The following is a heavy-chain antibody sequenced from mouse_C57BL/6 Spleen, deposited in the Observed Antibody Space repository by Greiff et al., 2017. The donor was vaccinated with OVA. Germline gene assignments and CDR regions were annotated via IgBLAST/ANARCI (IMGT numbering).Heavy chain of an antibody. D-gene: IGHD2-4*01. V-gene: IGHV6-3*01. CDR2: IRLKSDNYAT. CDR3: TRLRRGLDY. Sequence: EVKLEESGGGLVQPGGSMKLSCVASGFTFSNYWMNWVRQSPEKGLEWVAQIRLKSDNYATHYAESVKGRFTISRDDSKSSVYLQMNNLRAEDTGIYYCTRLRRGLDYWGQGTTLTVSS. J-gene: IGHJ2*01. CDR1: GFTFSNYW.